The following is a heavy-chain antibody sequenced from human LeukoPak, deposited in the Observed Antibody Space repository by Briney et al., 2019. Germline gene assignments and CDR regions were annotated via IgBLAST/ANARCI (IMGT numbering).Heavy chain of an antibody. CDR2: IYTSGST. Sequence: SETLSLTCTVSGGSISSYYWSWIRQPAGKGLEWIGRIYTSGSTNYNPSLKSRVTMSVDTSKNQFSLKLSSVTAADTAVYYCARGVYSSSQYYFDYWGQGTLVTVPS. CDR1: GGSISSYY. D-gene: IGHD6-6*01. J-gene: IGHJ4*02. V-gene: IGHV4-4*07. CDR3: ARGVYSSSQYYFDY.